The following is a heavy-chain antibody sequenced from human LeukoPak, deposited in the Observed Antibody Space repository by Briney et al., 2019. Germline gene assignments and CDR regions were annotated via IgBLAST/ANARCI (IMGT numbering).Heavy chain of an antibody. CDR2: ISSSGSTI. V-gene: IGHV3-48*03. CDR3: ARGDTTVVYYFDY. CDR1: GFTFSSYE. D-gene: IGHD4-23*01. Sequence: GGSLRLSCAASGFTFSSYEMNWVRQAPGKGLEGVSYISSSGSTIYYADSVKGRLTISRDNAKNSLYLQMNSLRAEDTAVYYCARGDTTVVYYFDYWGQGTLVTVSS. J-gene: IGHJ4*02.